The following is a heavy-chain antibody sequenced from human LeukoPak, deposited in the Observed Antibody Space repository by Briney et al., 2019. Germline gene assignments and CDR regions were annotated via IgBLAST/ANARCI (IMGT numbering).Heavy chain of an antibody. D-gene: IGHD6-19*01. CDR3: ARDSSGWYGGGFDY. Sequence: GGSLRLSCAASGFTVSSNYMSWVRQAPGKGPEWVSVIYSGGSTYYADSVKGRFTISRDNSKNTLYLQMNSLRAEDTAVYYCARDSSGWYGGGFDYWGQGTLVTVSS. V-gene: IGHV3-53*01. CDR1: GFTVSSNY. CDR2: IYSGGST. J-gene: IGHJ4*02.